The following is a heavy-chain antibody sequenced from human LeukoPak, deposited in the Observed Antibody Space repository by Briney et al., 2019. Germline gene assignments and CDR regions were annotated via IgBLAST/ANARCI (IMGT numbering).Heavy chain of an antibody. CDR1: GFTFSSYD. D-gene: IGHD3-10*01. Sequence: GGSLRLSCVASGFTFSSYDMHWVRQATGKGLEWVSAIGTTGDTFYPGSVKGRFTISRENAKNSLYLQMNSLRAGDTAVYYCARALLYYGSGTYSYYLDNWGQGTLVTVSS. CDR2: IGTTGDT. J-gene: IGHJ4*02. V-gene: IGHV3-13*01. CDR3: ARALLYYGSGTYSYYLDN.